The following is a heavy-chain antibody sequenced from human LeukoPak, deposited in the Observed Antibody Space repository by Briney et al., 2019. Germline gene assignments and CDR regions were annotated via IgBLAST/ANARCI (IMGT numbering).Heavy chain of an antibody. CDR3: AREPVVDAFDI. CDR2: IKQDGSEK. Sequence: GGSLRLSCAASGFTFSSYWMSRVRQAPGKGLEWVANIKQDGSEKYYVDSVKGRFTISRDNAKNSLYLQMNSLRAEDTAVYYCAREPVVDAFDIWGQGTMVTVSS. V-gene: IGHV3-7*01. CDR1: GFTFSSYW. J-gene: IGHJ3*02. D-gene: IGHD2-21*01.